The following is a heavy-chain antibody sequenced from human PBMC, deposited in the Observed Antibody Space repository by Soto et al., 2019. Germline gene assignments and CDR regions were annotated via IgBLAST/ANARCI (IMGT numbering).Heavy chain of an antibody. CDR3: ARGVIMITFGGVIVSTNWFDP. CDR1: GGSFSGYY. Sequence: PSETLSLTCAVYGGSFSGYYWSWIRQPPGKGLEWIGEINHSGSTNYNPSLKSRVTISVDTSKNQFSLKLSSVTAADTAVYYCARGVIMITFGGVIVSTNWFDPWGQGTTVTVSS. V-gene: IGHV4-34*01. CDR2: INHSGST. J-gene: IGHJ5*02. D-gene: IGHD3-16*02.